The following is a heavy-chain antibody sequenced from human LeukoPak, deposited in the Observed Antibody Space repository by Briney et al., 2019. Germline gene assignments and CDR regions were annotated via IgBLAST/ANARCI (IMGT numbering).Heavy chain of an antibody. V-gene: IGHV4-59*01. J-gene: IGHJ5*02. Sequence: SETLSLTCTVSGGSISSYYWSWIRQPPGKGLEWIGYIYYSGSTNYNPSLKSRVTISVDTSKNQSSLKLSSVTAADTAVYYCARGRSSWYFDPWGQGTLVTVSS. CDR2: IYYSGST. CDR1: GGSISSYY. CDR3: ARGRSSWYFDP. D-gene: IGHD6-13*01.